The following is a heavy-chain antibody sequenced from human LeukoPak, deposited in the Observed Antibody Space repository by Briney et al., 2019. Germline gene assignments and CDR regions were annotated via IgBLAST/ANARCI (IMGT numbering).Heavy chain of an antibody. D-gene: IGHD2-15*01. V-gene: IGHV3-20*04. Sequence: GGSPRLSCAASGFTFDDYGMSWVRQAPGKGLEWVSGINWNGGSTGYADSVKGRFTISRDNAKNSLYLQMNSLRAEDTALYYCARVDRFGYCSGGSCYQFDYWGQGTLVTVSS. CDR1: GFTFDDYG. J-gene: IGHJ4*02. CDR2: INWNGGST. CDR3: ARVDRFGYCSGGSCYQFDY.